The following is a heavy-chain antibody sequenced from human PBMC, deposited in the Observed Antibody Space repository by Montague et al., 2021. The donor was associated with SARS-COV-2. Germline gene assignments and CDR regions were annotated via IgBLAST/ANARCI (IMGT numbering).Heavy chain of an antibody. CDR2: VYYSGST. Sequence: SETLSLTCSISARCMSRSSDAGGWISQPNGRHLEWMESVYYSGSTYYNSSLKSRVTISVDTSKNQFSLKLSSVTAADTAVYYCARFPTSYYYDSKAAPATPDAFDIWGQGTMVTVSS. V-gene: IGHV4-39*01. D-gene: IGHD3-22*01. J-gene: IGHJ3*02. CDR3: ARFPTSYYYDSKAAPATPDAFDI. CDR1: ARCMSRSSDA.